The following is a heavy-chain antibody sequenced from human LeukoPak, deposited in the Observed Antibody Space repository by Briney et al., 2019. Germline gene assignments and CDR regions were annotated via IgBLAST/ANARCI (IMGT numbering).Heavy chain of an antibody. J-gene: IGHJ4*02. CDR2: IGSNGVNT. V-gene: IGHV3-23*01. D-gene: IGHD3-3*01. CDR1: GFTFSTYA. Sequence: GGSLRLSCTASGFTFSTYAMGWARQAPGKGLEWVSGIGSNGVNTYYADSAKGRFTVSRDNSKNTVYLQMNSLRAEDTAVYYCARDNYDFWSGYYLDYWGQGTLVTVSS. CDR3: ARDNYDFWSGYYLDY.